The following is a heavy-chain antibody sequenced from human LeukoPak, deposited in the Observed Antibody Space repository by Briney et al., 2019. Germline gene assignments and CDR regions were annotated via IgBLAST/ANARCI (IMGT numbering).Heavy chain of an antibody. V-gene: IGHV4-4*07. Sequence: SETLSLTCTVSGGPFSGYYWGWIRQPAGKGLEWIGRIYTSGSTNYNPSLKSRVTMSVDTSKNQFSLKLSSVPAADTAVYYCAGVSSAGIWNYWGEGTLVTVSS. CDR1: GGPFSGYY. D-gene: IGHD6-19*01. CDR2: IYTSGST. CDR3: AGVSSAGIWNY. J-gene: IGHJ4*02.